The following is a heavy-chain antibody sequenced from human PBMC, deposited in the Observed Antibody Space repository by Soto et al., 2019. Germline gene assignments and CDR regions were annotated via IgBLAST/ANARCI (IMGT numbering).Heavy chain of an antibody. V-gene: IGHV4-31*03. CDR3: ARSIAAATGNWFDP. J-gene: IGHJ5*02. Sequence: QVQLQESGPRLVKPSQTLSLTCSVSGGPISSGGYYWSWIRQHPGKGLEWIGYIYYGGSTYYNPSLKSRVTISLDTSKNQFSLNLSSVTAADTAVYYCARSIAAATGNWFDPWGQGTLVTVSS. CDR1: GGPISSGGYY. D-gene: IGHD6-13*01. CDR2: IYYGGST.